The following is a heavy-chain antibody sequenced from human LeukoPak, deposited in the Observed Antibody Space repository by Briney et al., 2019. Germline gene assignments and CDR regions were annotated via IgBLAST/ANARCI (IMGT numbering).Heavy chain of an antibody. Sequence: SETLSLTCTVSGGSISSSSYYWGWIRQPPGKGLEWIGSIHYSGSTYYNPSLKSRVTISVDTSKNQFSLKLSSVTAADPAVYYCARQIFQLGINWFDPWGQGTLVTVSS. V-gene: IGHV4-39*01. CDR3: ARQIFQLGINWFDP. CDR1: GGSISSSSYY. D-gene: IGHD7-27*01. CDR2: IHYSGST. J-gene: IGHJ5*02.